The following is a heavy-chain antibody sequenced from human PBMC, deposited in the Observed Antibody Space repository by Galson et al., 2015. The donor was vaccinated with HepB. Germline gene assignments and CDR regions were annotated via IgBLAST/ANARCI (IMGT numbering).Heavy chain of an antibody. Sequence: SLRLSCAASGFTFSRYAMTWVRQAPEKGLEWISSITSNGGRTFYTNSVKGRFTIFRDNSRNTVVLQLSSLRPEDTAVYYCAKDGIMVSNNPYQLHFWGQGTLVSVSS. J-gene: IGHJ4*02. CDR2: ITSNGGRT. CDR1: GFTFSRYA. CDR3: AKDGIMVSNNPYQLHF. D-gene: IGHD2-8*01. V-gene: IGHV3-23*01.